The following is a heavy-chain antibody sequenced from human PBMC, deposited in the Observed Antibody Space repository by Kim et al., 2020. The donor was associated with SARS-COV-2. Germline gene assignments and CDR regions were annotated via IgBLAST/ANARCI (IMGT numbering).Heavy chain of an antibody. V-gene: IGHV3-7*03. CDR2: IRHDGRET. J-gene: IGHJ6*02. CDR1: GFTFSSSW. Sequence: GGSLRLSCEVSGFTFSSSWMSWVRQAPGKGLQWVAHIRHDGRETQYADSVKGRFTISRDDAKNSLYLQMHSLRADDTAVYYCARDTMVSAVKRAMDVWGQGTTVTVSS. CDR3: ARDTMVSAVKRAMDV. D-gene: IGHD3-10*01.